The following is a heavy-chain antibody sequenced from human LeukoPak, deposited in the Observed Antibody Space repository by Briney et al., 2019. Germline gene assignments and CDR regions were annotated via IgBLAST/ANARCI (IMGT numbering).Heavy chain of an antibody. CDR2: IRSDGSVK. V-gene: IGHV3-30*02. J-gene: IGHJ4*02. CDR1: GFTFSSYW. Sequence: GGSLRLSCAASGFTFSSYWMAWVRQAPGKGLEWVAFIRSDGSVKYYADSVKGRFTISRDNSKNTLYLQMSSLRAEDTAVYYCAKGTPPLDYFDSWGQGTLVTVSS. CDR3: AKGTPPLDYFDS.